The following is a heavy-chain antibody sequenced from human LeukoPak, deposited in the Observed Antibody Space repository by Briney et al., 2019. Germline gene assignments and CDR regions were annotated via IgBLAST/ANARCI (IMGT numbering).Heavy chain of an antibody. D-gene: IGHD5-18*01. Sequence: ASVKVSCKASGGTFSSYAISWVRQAPGRGLEWMGGIIPIFGTANYAQKFQGRVTITADESTSTAYMELSGLRSEDTAVYYCARSSTRGYSYGEIDYWGQGTLVTVSS. J-gene: IGHJ4*02. CDR3: ARSSTRGYSYGEIDY. CDR2: IIPIFGTA. CDR1: GGTFSSYA. V-gene: IGHV1-69*13.